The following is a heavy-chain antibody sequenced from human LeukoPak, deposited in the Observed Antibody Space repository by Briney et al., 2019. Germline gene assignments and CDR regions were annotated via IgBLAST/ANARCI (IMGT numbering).Heavy chain of an antibody. CDR2: IIRPSTTI. Sequence: PGGSLRLSCAASGFSPRAYTMNWVRQAPGKGLEWISYIIRPSTTIYYADSVPGRFTISRDQAHDSLDLEMDRLRADGPAVVYCTRDLAYWGEGVLVTVSS. CDR3: TRDLAY. J-gene: IGHJ4*02. V-gene: IGHV3-48*01. CDR1: GFSPRAYT.